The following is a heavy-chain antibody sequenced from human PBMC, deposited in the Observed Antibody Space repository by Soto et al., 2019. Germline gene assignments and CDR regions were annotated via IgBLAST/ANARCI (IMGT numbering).Heavy chain of an antibody. CDR2: IYYSGST. D-gene: IGHD1-26*01. CDR3: ARGGDVGFEFDY. V-gene: IGHV4-61*01. J-gene: IGHJ4*02. Sequence: PSETLSLTCTVSGGSVSSGSYYWSWIRQPPGKGLEWIGYIYYSGSTNYNPSLKSRVTISVDTSKNQFSLKLSSVTAADTAVYYCARGGDVGFEFDYWGQGTLVTVPS. CDR1: GGSVSSGSYY.